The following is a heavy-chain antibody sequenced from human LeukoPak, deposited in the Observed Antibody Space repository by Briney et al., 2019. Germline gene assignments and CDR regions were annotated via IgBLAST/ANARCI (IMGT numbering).Heavy chain of an antibody. CDR1: GGSFSGYY. D-gene: IGHD3-22*01. Sequence: SETLSLTCAVYGGSFSGYYWSWIRQPPGKGLEWIGEINHSGSTNYNPSLKSRVTISVDTSKSQFSLKLSSVTAADTAVYYCARHQWLSFDYWGQGTLVTVSS. CDR2: INHSGST. J-gene: IGHJ4*02. V-gene: IGHV4-34*01. CDR3: ARHQWLSFDY.